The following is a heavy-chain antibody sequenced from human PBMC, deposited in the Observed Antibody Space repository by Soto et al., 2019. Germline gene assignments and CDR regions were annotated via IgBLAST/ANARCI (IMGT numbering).Heavy chain of an antibody. V-gene: IGHV3-33*01. CDR1: GFTFSSYG. CDR2: IWYDGSNK. D-gene: IGHD1-1*01. Sequence: GGSLRLSCAASGFTFSSYGMHWVRQAPGKGLEWVAVIWYDGSNKYYADSVKGRFTISRDNSKNTLYLQMNSLRAEDTAVYYCAREFPTGTVDYWGQGTLVTVSS. CDR3: AREFPTGTVDY. J-gene: IGHJ4*02.